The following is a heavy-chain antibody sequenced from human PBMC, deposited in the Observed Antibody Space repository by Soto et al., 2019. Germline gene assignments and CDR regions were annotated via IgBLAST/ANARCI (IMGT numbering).Heavy chain of an antibody. CDR1: GGTFSSYA. CDR3: DREETWIPLWFGAFDI. J-gene: IGHJ3*02. CDR2: IIPIFGTA. Sequence: QVQLVQSGAEVKKPGSSVKVSCKASGGTFSSYAISWVRQAPGQGLEWMGGIIPIFGTANYAQKFQGRVTITADKSESTAYMELSSLRSEDTAVYYCDREETWIPLWFGAFDIWGQGTMVTVSS. D-gene: IGHD5-18*01. V-gene: IGHV1-69*06.